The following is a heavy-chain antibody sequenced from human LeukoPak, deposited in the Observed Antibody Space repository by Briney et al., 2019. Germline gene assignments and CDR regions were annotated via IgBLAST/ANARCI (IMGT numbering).Heavy chain of an antibody. J-gene: IGHJ4*02. V-gene: IGHV3-23*01. CDR1: GFTFSSYA. D-gene: IGHD3-3*01. Sequence: PGRSLRLSCAASGFTFSSYAMSWVRQAPGKGLEWVSAISGSGGSTYYADSVKGRFTISRDNAKNSLYLQMNSLRAEDTAVYYCARDNTAIFGVVTHPYWGQGTLVTVSS. CDR2: ISGSGGST. CDR3: ARDNTAIFGVVTHPY.